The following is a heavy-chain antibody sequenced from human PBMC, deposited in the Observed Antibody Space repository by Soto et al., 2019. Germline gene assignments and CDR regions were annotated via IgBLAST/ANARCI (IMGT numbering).Heavy chain of an antibody. V-gene: IGHV3-23*01. CDR1: GFSFGSYA. J-gene: IGHJ4*02. CDR3: ARWSYLDY. CDR2: ISGSDGKT. Sequence: GGSLRLSCAASGFSFGSYALSWVRQAPGKGLEWVSTISGSDGKTFYADSVKGRFSISRDTSQSTLYLQMNSLRADDTAMYYCARWSYLDYWGQGTGDTVSS. D-gene: IGHD3-3*01.